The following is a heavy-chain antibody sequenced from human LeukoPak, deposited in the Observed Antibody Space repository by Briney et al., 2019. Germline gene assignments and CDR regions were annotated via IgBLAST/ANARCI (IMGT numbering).Heavy chain of an antibody. D-gene: IGHD3-22*01. CDR2: IKQDGSEK. V-gene: IGHV3-7*03. Sequence: GGSLRLSCAASGFTFSSHWMSWVRQAPGKGLEWVANIKQDGSEKYYVDSVKGRFTISRDNAKNSLYLQMNSLRAEDTAVYYCARDRRDTYYYDSSGYFYGMDVWGQGTTVTVSS. J-gene: IGHJ6*02. CDR3: ARDRRDTYYYDSSGYFYGMDV. CDR1: GFTFSSHW.